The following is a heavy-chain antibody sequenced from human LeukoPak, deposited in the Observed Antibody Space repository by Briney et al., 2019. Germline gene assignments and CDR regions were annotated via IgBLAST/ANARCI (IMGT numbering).Heavy chain of an antibody. CDR2: ISSSSSYI. CDR1: GFTFSTYS. J-gene: IGHJ6*03. D-gene: IGHD2-2*01. Sequence: GGSLRLSYAASGFTFSTYSMNWVRQAPGKGLEWVSSISSSSSYIYYADSVKGRFTISRDNAKNSLYLQMNSLRAEDTAVYYCAVVPAATPYYYYYYMDVWGKGTTVTVSS. V-gene: IGHV3-21*01. CDR3: AVVPAATPYYYYYYMDV.